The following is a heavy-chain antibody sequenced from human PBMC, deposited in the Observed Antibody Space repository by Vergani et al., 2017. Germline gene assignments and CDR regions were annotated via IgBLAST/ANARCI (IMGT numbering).Heavy chain of an antibody. Sequence: QVTLKESGPALVKPTQTLTLTCSFSGFSLTSHGARVNWIRPAPGKALEWLARIDWEDDKFYRTSLKTRLSISKDTSKNQVVLTLTNVDPVDTATYCCARTATDCYDGSQHAFDGWGAGTRVTVSS. CDR2: IDWEDDK. CDR3: ARTATDCYDGSQHAFDG. D-gene: IGHD3-22*01. V-gene: IGHV2-70*04. J-gene: IGHJ3*01. CDR1: GFSLTSHGAR.